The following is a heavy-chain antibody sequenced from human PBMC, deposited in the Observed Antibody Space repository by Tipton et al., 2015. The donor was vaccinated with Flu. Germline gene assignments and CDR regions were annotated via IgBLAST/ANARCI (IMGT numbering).Heavy chain of an antibody. CDR3: ARGTGRIRYFDV. Sequence: QLVQSGAEVKKPGASMKVSCKASGYNFIGFDINWVRQAAGQGLEWMGWMNPKSGNTGYAQKFQGRVSMTRNTSTSSAYLEMRGLRSEDTAVYYCARGTGRIRYFDVWGRGTPVSVSS. CDR1: GYNFIGFD. CDR2: MNPKSGNT. V-gene: IGHV1-8*01. D-gene: IGHD3-9*01. J-gene: IGHJ2*01.